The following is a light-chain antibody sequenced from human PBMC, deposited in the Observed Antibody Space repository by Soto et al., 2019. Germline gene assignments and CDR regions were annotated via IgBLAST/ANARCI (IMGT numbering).Light chain of an antibody. Sequence: DIQMTQSPSSLSASVGDRVTITCRASQSINSYLNWYQQKPGKAPKVLIYAASSLQSGVPSRFSGIGAGTDFTLTISSLQPEDFAAYYGQQSYSTPFTVGPGTKVDLK. J-gene: IGKJ3*01. CDR3: QQSYSTPFT. V-gene: IGKV1-39*01. CDR1: QSINSY. CDR2: AAS.